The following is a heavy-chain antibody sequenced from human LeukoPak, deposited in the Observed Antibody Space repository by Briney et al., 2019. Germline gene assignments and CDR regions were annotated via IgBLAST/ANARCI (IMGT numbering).Heavy chain of an antibody. CDR3: ARDSAPNYFDS. J-gene: IGHJ4*02. CDR2: VHIGGTT. V-gene: IGHV4-4*07. Sequence: PSETLSLTCTVSGDSISAYYWSWVRQPAGKGPEWIGRVHIGGTTNYNPSLKSRVTMSLDTSKNQFSLNLISVTAADTAVYYCARDSAPNYFDSWGQGTLVTVSS. CDR1: GDSISAYY.